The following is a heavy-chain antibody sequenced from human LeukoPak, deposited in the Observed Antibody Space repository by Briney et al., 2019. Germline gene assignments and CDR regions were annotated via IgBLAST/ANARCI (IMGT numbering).Heavy chain of an antibody. CDR1: SGSISTSNYY. D-gene: IGHD2-8*02. Sequence: SETLSLTCTVSSGSISTSNYYWGWVRQPPGKALEWIGNIFYSGSTYYSPSPKSRVTISADTSKNQLSLKLSSVTAADTAVYYCARGYWFYFDYWGSGTLVTVSS. V-gene: IGHV4-39*07. CDR3: ARGYWFYFDY. CDR2: IFYSGST. J-gene: IGHJ4*02.